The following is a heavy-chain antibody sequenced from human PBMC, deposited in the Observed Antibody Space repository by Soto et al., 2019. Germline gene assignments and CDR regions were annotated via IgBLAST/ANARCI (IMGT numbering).Heavy chain of an antibody. V-gene: IGHV5-51*01. J-gene: IGHJ6*02. CDR1: RYSFTSYW. D-gene: IGHD6-13*01. CDR2: IYPGDSDT. CDR3: AKTAAGGKNYYGMDV. Sequence: GASLKIACKVARYSFTSYWNGCARQMPGKGLEWMGIIYPGDSDTRYSPSFQGQVTISADKSISTAYLQWSSLKASDTAMYYCAKTAAGGKNYYGMDVWGQGSKVTAP.